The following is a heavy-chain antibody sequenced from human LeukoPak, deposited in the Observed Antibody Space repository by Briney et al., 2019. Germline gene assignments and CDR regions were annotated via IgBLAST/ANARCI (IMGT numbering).Heavy chain of an antibody. CDR2: IYTSGST. J-gene: IGHJ5*02. D-gene: IGHD3-3*01. CDR3: ARDQGGTEDYDFWGGYSDWFDP. Sequence: SETLSLTCTVSGGSISSYYWSWIRQPAGKGLEWIGRIYTSGSTNYNPSLKSRVTMSVDTSKNQFSLKLSSVTAADTAVYYCARDQGGTEDYDFWGGYSDWFDPWGQGTLVTVSS. CDR1: GGSISSYY. V-gene: IGHV4-4*07.